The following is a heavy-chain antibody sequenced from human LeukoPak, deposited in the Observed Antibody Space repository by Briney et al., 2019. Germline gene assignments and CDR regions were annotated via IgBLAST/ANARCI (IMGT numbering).Heavy chain of an antibody. D-gene: IGHD3-22*01. J-gene: IGHJ4*02. Sequence: ASVKVSCKASGYTFTGYYMHWVRQAPGQGLEWMGIINPSGGSTSYAQKFQGRVTMTRDMSTSTVYMELSSLRSEDTAVYYCARDGSEDYYDSSGDYWGQGTLVTVSS. CDR3: ARDGSEDYYDSSGDY. CDR2: INPSGGST. CDR1: GYTFTGYY. V-gene: IGHV1-46*01.